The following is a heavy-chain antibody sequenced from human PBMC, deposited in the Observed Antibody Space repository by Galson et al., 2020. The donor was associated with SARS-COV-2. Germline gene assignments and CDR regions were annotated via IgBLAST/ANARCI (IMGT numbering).Heavy chain of an antibody. CDR1: GFTFSDHY. J-gene: IGHJ3*02. CDR3: ARVAFWIGSHDAFDI. CDR2: IRVKANSYTT. D-gene: IGHD3-3*01. V-gene: IGHV3-72*01. Sequence: GESLKISCATSGFTFSDHYMDWVRQAPGKGLEWVGRIRVKANSYTTEYVASVRGRFTISRDDSKNSLYLQMNSLRTEDTAVYYCARVAFWIGSHDAFDIWGQGTLVTVSS.